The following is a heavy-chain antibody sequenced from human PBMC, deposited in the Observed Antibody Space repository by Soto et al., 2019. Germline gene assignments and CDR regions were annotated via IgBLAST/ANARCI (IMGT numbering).Heavy chain of an antibody. Sequence: SGPTLVNPTQTLTLTCTFSAFSLSTGGVGVGWIRQPPGKALEWLAPIYWDDDKRYSPSLRSRLTITKDTSKNQVVLTMTNMDPVDTATYYCIQSRCGGDCLQSYASYYYYGMDVWGQGTTVTVS. J-gene: IGHJ6*02. CDR3: IQSRCGGDCLQSYASYYYYGMDV. V-gene: IGHV2-5*02. CDR2: IYWDDDK. D-gene: IGHD2-21*02. CDR1: AFSLSTGGVG.